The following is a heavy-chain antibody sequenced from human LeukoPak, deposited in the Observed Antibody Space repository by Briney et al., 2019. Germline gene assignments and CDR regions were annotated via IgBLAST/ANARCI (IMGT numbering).Heavy chain of an antibody. J-gene: IGHJ4*02. D-gene: IGHD6-6*01. CDR1: GFTFSSYS. CDR3: ARDYSSSSPYDY. Sequence: GGSLRLSCAASGFTFSSYSMNWVRQAPGKGLEWGSSISSSSSYIYYADSVKGRFTISRDNAKNSLYLQMNSLRAEDTAVYYCARDYSSSSPYDYWGQGTLVTVSS. V-gene: IGHV3-21*01. CDR2: ISSSSSYI.